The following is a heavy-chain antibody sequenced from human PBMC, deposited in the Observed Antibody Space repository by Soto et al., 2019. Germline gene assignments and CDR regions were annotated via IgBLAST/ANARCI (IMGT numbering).Heavy chain of an antibody. CDR2: IYSGGRT. CDR1: GFTVSSNY. CDR3: ARSITMVRGVIQYGMDV. D-gene: IGHD3-10*01. J-gene: IGHJ6*02. V-gene: IGHV3-53*01. Sequence: GGSLRLSCAASGFTVSSNYMSWVRQAPGKGLEWVSVIYSGGRTYYADSVKGRFTISRDNSKNTLYLQMNSLRAEDTAVYYCARSITMVRGVIQYGMDVWGQGTTVTVSS.